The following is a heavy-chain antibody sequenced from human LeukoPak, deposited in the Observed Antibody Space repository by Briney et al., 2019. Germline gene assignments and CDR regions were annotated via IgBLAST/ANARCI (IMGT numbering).Heavy chain of an antibody. D-gene: IGHD2-15*01. CDR2: IIPIFGTA. CDR1: GGTFSSYA. V-gene: IGHV1-69*13. CDR3: ARDNSCSGGSCYGYYYMDV. Sequence: GASVKVSCKASGGTFSSYAISWVRQAPGQGLEWMGGIIPIFGTANYAQKFQGRVTITADESTSTAYMELSSLRSEDTAVYYCARDNSCSGGSCYGYYYMDVWGKGTTVTISS. J-gene: IGHJ6*03.